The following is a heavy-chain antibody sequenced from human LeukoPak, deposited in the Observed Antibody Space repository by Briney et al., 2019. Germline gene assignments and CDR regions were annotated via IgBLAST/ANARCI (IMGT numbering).Heavy chain of an antibody. J-gene: IGHJ4*02. CDR2: ISASGDNT. CDR1: GLTFAGYD. V-gene: IGHV3-23*01. Sequence: GGSLRLSCAASGLTFAGYDMSWVRQAPGKGLEWVSTISASGDNTYYAGSVKGRFTISRDNSKNTVYLQMDSLRAEDTAVYYCAKRFCSATRCFHFDYWGQGTLVTVSS. D-gene: IGHD2-2*01. CDR3: AKRFCSATRCFHFDY.